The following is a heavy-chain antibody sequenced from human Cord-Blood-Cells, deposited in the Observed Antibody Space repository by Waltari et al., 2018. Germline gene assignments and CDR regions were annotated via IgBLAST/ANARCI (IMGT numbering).Heavy chain of an antibody. V-gene: IGHV4-34*01. Sequence: QVQLQQWGAGLLKPSETLSLTCAVYGGSFSGYYWSWIRQPPGKGLEWIGEINHSGSTNYNPSLKSRVTISVDTSKNQFSLKLSSVTAADTAVYYCARVRVVGSGYYYYYYGMDVWGQGPTV. CDR1: GGSFSGYY. CDR3: ARVRVVGSGYYYYYYGMDV. J-gene: IGHJ6*02. D-gene: IGHD3-22*01. CDR2: INHSGST.